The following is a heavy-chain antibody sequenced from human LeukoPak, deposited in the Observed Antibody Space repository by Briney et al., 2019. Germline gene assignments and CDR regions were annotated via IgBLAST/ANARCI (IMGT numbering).Heavy chain of an antibody. Sequence: PGGSLRLSCAASGFTFSSYAMSWVGQALGKGLEWVSAISGSGGSTYYADSVKGRFSISRDNSKNTLYLQMNSLRAEDTAVYYCAKDRDFWSGYLDYWGQGTLVTVSS. CDR2: ISGSGGST. V-gene: IGHV3-23*01. J-gene: IGHJ4*02. CDR1: GFTFSSYA. D-gene: IGHD3-3*01. CDR3: AKDRDFWSGYLDY.